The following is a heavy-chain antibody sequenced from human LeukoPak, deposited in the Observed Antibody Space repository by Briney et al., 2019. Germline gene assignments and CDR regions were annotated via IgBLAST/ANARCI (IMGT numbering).Heavy chain of an antibody. J-gene: IGHJ6*02. CDR2: ISAYNGNT. Sequence: ASVKVSCKASGYTFTTYTINWVRQAPGQGLEWMGWISAYNGNTNYAQKLQGRVTMTTDTSTSTAYMELRSLRSDDTAVYYCARNPAAVGGAYYYYGMDVWGQGTTVTVSS. CDR1: GYTFTTYT. D-gene: IGHD6-13*01. CDR3: ARNPAAVGGAYYYYGMDV. V-gene: IGHV1-18*01.